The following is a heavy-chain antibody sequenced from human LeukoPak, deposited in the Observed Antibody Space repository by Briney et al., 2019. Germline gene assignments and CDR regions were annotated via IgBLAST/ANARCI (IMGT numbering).Heavy chain of an antibody. CDR3: ARQSGYSIYYYYYMDV. Sequence: PGGSLRLSCAASGFTFSSYWMSWVRQAPGKGLEWVANIKQDGSEKYHVDSVKGRFTISRDNAKNSLYLQMNSLRAEDTAVYYCARQSGYSIYYYYYMDVWGKGTTVTVSS. CDR2: IKQDGSEK. CDR1: GFTFSSYW. D-gene: IGHD5-18*01. V-gene: IGHV3-7*01. J-gene: IGHJ6*03.